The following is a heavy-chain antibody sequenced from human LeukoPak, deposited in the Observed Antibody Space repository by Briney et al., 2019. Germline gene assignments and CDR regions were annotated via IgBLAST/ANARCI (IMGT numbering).Heavy chain of an antibody. V-gene: IGHV4-4*07. CDR1: GGSISSYY. Sequence: SETLSLTCTVSGGSISSYYWSWIRQPAGKGLEWIGRIYTSGSTNYNPSLKSRVTMSVDTSKNQFSLKLSSVTAADPAVYYCARDGGIQLWLRWRFDPWGQGTLVTVSS. CDR2: IYTSGST. D-gene: IGHD5-18*01. J-gene: IGHJ5*02. CDR3: ARDGGIQLWLRWRFDP.